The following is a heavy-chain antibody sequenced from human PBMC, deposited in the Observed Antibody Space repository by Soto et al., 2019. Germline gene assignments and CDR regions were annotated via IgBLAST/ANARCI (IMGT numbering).Heavy chain of an antibody. CDR1: GGCKSSSSYD. V-gene: IGHV4-39*01. CDR3: ARRESGYYYVGAFDI. CDR2: IYYSGST. J-gene: IGHJ3*02. D-gene: IGHD3-22*01. Sequence: EPLSLSATVAGGCKSSSSYDWGWIRQPPGKGLEWIGSIYYSGSTYYNPSLKSRVTISVDTSKNQFSLKLSSVTAADTAVYYCARRESGYYYVGAFDIWGQGTMVTVSS.